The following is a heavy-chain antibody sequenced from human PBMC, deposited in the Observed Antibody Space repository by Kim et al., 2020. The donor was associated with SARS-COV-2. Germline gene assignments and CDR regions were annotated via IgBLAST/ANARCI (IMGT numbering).Heavy chain of an antibody. D-gene: IGHD6-19*01. CDR2: IKQDGSEK. V-gene: IGHV3-7*01. Sequence: GGSLRLSCAASGFTFSSYWMSWVRQAPGKGLEWVANIKQDGSEKYYVDSVKGRFIISGDNAKNSLYLQMNSLRAEDTAVYYCARRLAVAGSSLTGDYWGQGTLVTVSS. J-gene: IGHJ4*02. CDR3: ARRLAVAGSSLTGDY. CDR1: GFTFSSYW.